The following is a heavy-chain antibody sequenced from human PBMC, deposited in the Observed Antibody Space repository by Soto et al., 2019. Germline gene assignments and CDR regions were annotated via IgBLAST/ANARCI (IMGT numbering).Heavy chain of an antibody. Sequence: QVQLAQSGAEVKKPGSSVKVSSKASGGTFSSYAISWVRQAPGQGLEWMGGIIPIFGTANYAQKFQGRVTITADESTSTAYMELSSLRSEDTAVYYCAGGLGAMGDNWFDPWGQGTLVTVSS. D-gene: IGHD5-18*01. CDR1: GGTFSSYA. CDR3: AGGLGAMGDNWFDP. CDR2: IIPIFGTA. V-gene: IGHV1-69*01. J-gene: IGHJ5*02.